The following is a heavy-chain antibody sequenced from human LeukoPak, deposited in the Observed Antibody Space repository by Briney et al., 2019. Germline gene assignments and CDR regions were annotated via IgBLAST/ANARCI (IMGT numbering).Heavy chain of an antibody. D-gene: IGHD2-2*01. V-gene: IGHV3-23*01. J-gene: IGHJ3*01. CDR3: ARSIVVVYDDAFDL. CDR1: GFTFSSYA. Sequence: PGGSLRLSCAASGFTFSSYAMSWVRQAPGKGLEWVSAISGSGGSTYYADSVKGRFTISRDNSKNTLYLQMNSLRAEDTAIYYCARSIVVVYDDAFDLWGQGTVVAVSS. CDR2: ISGSGGST.